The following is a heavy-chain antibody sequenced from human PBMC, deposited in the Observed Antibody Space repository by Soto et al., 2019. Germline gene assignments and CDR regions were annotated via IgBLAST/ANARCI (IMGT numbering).Heavy chain of an antibody. CDR1: AYTFTGYY. D-gene: IGHD3-22*01. CDR3: ARNGYYESSGYYFDF. J-gene: IGHJ4*02. Sequence: ASVRVSCKASAYTFTGYYIHWVRQAPGQGLERMGCINPKSGDTEYAQKFQGWVTMTRDTSITTAYMELNSLKSDDTAIYYCARNGYYESSGYYFDFWGQ. V-gene: IGHV1-2*04. CDR2: INPKSGDT.